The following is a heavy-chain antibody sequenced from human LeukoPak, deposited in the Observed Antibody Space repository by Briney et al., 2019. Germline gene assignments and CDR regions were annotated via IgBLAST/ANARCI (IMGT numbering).Heavy chain of an antibody. CDR1: GYTLTELS. CDR2: FDHDDGET. CDR3: ATAQRWPGTFDY. V-gene: IGHV1-24*01. D-gene: IGHD2-15*01. J-gene: IGHJ4*02. Sequence: GASVKVSCKVSGYTLTELSMHWVRQAPGKGLEWMGGFDHDDGETIYAQKYQGRVTMTEDTSTDTAYMELSSLRSEDTAVYYCATAQRWPGTFDYWGQGTLVTVSS.